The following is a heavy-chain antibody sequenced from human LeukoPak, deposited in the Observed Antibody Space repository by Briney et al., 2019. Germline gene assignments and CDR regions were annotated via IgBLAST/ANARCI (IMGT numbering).Heavy chain of an antibody. D-gene: IGHD6-19*01. CDR2: INAGNGNT. V-gene: IGHV1-3*01. J-gene: IGHJ4*02. CDR1: GYTFTSYA. CDR3: ARTEPIAVAATFDY. Sequence: ALVKVSCKASGYTFTSYAMHWVRQAPGQRLEWMGWINAGNGNTKYSQKFQGRVTITRDTSASTAYMELSSLRSEDTAVYYCARTEPIAVAATFDYWGQGTLVTVSS.